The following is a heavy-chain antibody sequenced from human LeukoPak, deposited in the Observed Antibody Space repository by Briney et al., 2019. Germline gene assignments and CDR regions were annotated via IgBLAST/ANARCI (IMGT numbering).Heavy chain of an antibody. CDR1: GFTFNSYA. V-gene: IGHV3-23*01. D-gene: IGHD6-19*01. Sequence: PGGSLRRSCAAAGFTFNSYAMGWVRQAPGKGLEWVSAIRGGGGGTYYADSVKGRFTISRDNSKNTLYLQMNSLRDEDTALYYCAKAGIGVVGYFDYWGQGTLVTVSS. CDR3: AKAGIGVVGYFDY. J-gene: IGHJ4*02. CDR2: IRGGGGGT.